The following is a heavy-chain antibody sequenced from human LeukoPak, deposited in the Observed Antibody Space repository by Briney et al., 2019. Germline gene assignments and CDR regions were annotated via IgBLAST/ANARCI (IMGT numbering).Heavy chain of an antibody. J-gene: IGHJ6*03. CDR3: ARVVVVPAAKQDYYYYYYMDV. D-gene: IGHD2-2*01. V-gene: IGHV6-1*01. Sequence: SQTLSLTCAISGDSVSSNSAAWNWIRQSPSRGLEWLGRTYYRSKWYNDYAVSVKIRITINPDTSKNQFSLQLNSVTPEDTAVYYCARVVVVPAAKQDYYYYYYMDVWGKGTTVTVSS. CDR2: TYYRSKWYN. CDR1: GDSVSSNSAA.